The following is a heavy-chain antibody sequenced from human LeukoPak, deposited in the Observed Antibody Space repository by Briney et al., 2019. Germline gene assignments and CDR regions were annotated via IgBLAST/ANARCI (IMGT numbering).Heavy chain of an antibody. CDR2: INPSGDNT. Sequence: ASVKVSCKASGYTFTHNFMHWVRQAPGQGLEWMGIINPSGDNTWYAQKFQGRVTMTRDMATSTDYMEVNSLRSEDTAVYYCAKDQGSGSGSYSWGYFDYWGQGTLVTVSS. J-gene: IGHJ4*02. CDR1: GYTFTHNF. V-gene: IGHV1-46*01. CDR3: AKDQGSGSGSYSWGYFDY. D-gene: IGHD3-10*01.